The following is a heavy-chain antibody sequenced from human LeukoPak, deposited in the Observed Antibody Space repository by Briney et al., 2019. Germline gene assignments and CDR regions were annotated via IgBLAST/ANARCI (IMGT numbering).Heavy chain of an antibody. CDR3: ARDGAVPAAIYADYYYGMDV. V-gene: IGHV3-23*01. D-gene: IGHD2-2*02. Sequence: GGSLRLSCAASGFTFSSYAMSWVRQAPGKGLEWVSAISGSGGSTYYADSVKGRFTISRDNSKNTLYLQMNSLRAEDTAVYYCARDGAVPAAIYADYYYGMDVWGQGTTVTVSS. J-gene: IGHJ6*02. CDR2: ISGSGGST. CDR1: GFTFSSYA.